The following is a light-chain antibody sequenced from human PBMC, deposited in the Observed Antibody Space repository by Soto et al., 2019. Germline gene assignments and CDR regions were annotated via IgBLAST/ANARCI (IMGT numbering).Light chain of an antibody. CDR1: KRVSSY. CDR3: QQRSNWPGIT. V-gene: IGKV3-11*01. CDR2: DAS. Sequence: EIVMTQSPAPLSVSPVERATLSCRASKRVSSYLAWYQQKPGQAPRILIYDASNRATGIPARFSGSGSGTDFTLTISSLEPEDFAVYYCQQRSNWPGITFGQGTRLEI. J-gene: IGKJ5*01.